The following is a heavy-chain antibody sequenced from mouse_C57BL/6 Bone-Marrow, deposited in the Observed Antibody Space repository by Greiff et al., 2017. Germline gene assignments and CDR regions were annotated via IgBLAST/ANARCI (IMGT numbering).Heavy chain of an antibody. CDR1: GYTFTSYW. V-gene: IGHV1-64*01. CDR3: ARYSNFYYAMDY. CDR2: IHPNSGST. J-gene: IGHJ4*01. D-gene: IGHD2-5*01. Sequence: QVQLQQSGAELVKPGASVKLSCKASGYTFTSYWMHWVKQRPGQGLEWIGMIHPNSGSTNYNEKFTSKATLTVDKSSSTAYMQLSSLTSEDSAVYYCARYSNFYYAMDYWGQGTSVTVSS.